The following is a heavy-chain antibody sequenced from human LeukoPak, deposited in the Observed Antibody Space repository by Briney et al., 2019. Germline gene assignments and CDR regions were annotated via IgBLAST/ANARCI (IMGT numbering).Heavy chain of an antibody. D-gene: IGHD6-25*01. CDR1: GYTFTSYY. V-gene: IGHV1-46*01. CDR2: INPSGGST. CDR3: ARDFAGSGRDYYYYMDV. Sequence: ASVKVSCKASGYTFTSYYMHWVRQAPGQGLEWMGIINPSGGSTSYAQKFQGRVTMTRDMSTSTVYMELSSLRSEDTAVYYCARDFAGSGRDYYYYMDVWGKGTTVTVSS. J-gene: IGHJ6*03.